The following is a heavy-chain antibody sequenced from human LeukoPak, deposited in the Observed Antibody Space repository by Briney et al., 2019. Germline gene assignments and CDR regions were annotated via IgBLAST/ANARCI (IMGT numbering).Heavy chain of an antibody. J-gene: IGHJ3*02. CDR3: ATVPAFDI. Sequence: AGGSLRLSCAASGFTFSTYWMSWVRQASGKGLEWVANIKQDGSEKYYVDSVKGRFTISRDNAKNSLYLQMNGRRAEDTAVYYCATVPAFDIWGQGTMVTVSS. CDR1: GFTFSTYW. V-gene: IGHV3-7*01. CDR2: IKQDGSEK.